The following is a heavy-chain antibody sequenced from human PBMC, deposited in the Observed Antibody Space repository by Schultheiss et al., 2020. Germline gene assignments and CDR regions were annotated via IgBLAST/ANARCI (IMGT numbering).Heavy chain of an antibody. J-gene: IGHJ3*02. CDR1: GDSVSSNSAA. CDR2: TYYRSKWYN. Sequence: SQTLSLTCAISGDSVSSNSAAWNWIRQSPSRGLEWLGRTYYRSKWYNDYAVSVKSRITISPDTSKNQFSLQLNSVTPEDTAVYYCASGGQQDDAFDIWGQGTMVTVSS. CDR3: ASGGQQDDAFDI. D-gene: IGHD6-13*01. V-gene: IGHV6-1*01.